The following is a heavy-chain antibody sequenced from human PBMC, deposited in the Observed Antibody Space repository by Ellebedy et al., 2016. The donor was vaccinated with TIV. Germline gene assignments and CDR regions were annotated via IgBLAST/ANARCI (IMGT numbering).Heavy chain of an antibody. D-gene: IGHD1-26*01. CDR3: ARDRGGSSGSPRGGDAFDI. CDR1: GFTFSSYG. Sequence: GESLKISCAASGFTFSSYGMHWVRQAPGKGLEWVAVIWYDGSNKYYADSVKGRFTISRDNSKNTLYLQMNSLRAEDTAVYYCARDRGGSSGSPRGGDAFDIWGQGTMVTVSS. J-gene: IGHJ3*02. CDR2: IWYDGSNK. V-gene: IGHV3-33*01.